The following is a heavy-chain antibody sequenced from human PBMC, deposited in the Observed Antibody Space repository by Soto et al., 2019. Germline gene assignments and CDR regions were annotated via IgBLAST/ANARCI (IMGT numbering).Heavy chain of an antibody. CDR1: GGSVSSGSYY. V-gene: IGHV4-61*01. D-gene: IGHD6-13*01. CDR3: AFGKDSIAAAGYYYYYGMDV. CDR2: IYYSGST. Sequence: SETLSLTCTVSGGSVSSGSYYWSWIRQPPGKGLEWIGYIYYSGSTNYNPSLKSRVTISVDTSKNQFSLKLSSVTAADTTVYYCAFGKDSIAAAGYYYYYGMDVWGQGTTVTVSS. J-gene: IGHJ6*02.